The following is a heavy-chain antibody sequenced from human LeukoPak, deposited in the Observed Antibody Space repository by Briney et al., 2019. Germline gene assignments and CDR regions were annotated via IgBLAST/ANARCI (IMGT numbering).Heavy chain of an antibody. V-gene: IGHV3-23*01. Sequence: GGSLRLSCAASGFTFSSYAMSWVRQAPGKGLEWVSAISGSGGSTYYADSVKGRFTISRDNSKNTLYLQMNSLRAEDTAVYYCAKISSGSYEPTYYFDYWGQGTLVTVSS. CDR1: GFTFSSYA. CDR3: AKISSGSYEPTYYFDY. D-gene: IGHD1-26*01. J-gene: IGHJ4*02. CDR2: ISGSGGST.